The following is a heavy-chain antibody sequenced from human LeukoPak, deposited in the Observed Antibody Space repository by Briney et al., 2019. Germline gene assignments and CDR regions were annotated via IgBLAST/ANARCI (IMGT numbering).Heavy chain of an antibody. D-gene: IGHD2-15*01. CDR2: INPNSGAT. J-gene: IGHJ5*02. CDR1: GYTFIGYY. CDR3: ARQYCSGGSCYGILSWFDP. Sequence: ASVKVSCKASGYTFIGYYMHWVRQAPGQGLEWMGWINPNSGATNYAQNFQGRVTMTRDTSISTAYMELSRLRPDDTAVYYCARQYCSGGSCYGILSWFDPWGLGTLVTVSS. V-gene: IGHV1-2*02.